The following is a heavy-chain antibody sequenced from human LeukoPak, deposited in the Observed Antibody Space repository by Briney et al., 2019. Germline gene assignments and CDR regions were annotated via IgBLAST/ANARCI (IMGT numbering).Heavy chain of an antibody. D-gene: IGHD2-15*01. CDR3: ARDTLYCSGGSCSPHYYYYYGMDV. Sequence: GGSLRLSCAASGFIFTKYDMHWVRHVTGRGLEWVSGIDRDGVTYYSDSVKGRFTMSRENGENSVYLQLNSLRAGDTAVYYCARDTLYCSGGSCSPHYYYYYGMDVWGQGTTVTVSS. J-gene: IGHJ6*02. CDR1: GFIFTKYD. V-gene: IGHV3-13*01. CDR2: IDRDGVT.